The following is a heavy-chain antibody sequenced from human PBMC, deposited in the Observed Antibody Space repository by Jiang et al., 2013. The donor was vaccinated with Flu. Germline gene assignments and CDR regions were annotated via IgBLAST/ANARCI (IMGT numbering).Heavy chain of an antibody. D-gene: IGHD2-21*02. CDR2: INPGGGGT. CDR3: ARLMPCGGDCYYFDS. J-gene: IGHJ4*02. V-gene: IGHV1-46*01. Sequence: VKVSCQASGYTFSSQYLHWVRQAPGQGLEWMSLINPGGGGTSYAQKFQGRVTMTRNTSIRTAFMELSSLRSEDTAVYYCARLMPCGGDCYYFDSWGQGTLVTVSP. CDR1: GYTFSSQY.